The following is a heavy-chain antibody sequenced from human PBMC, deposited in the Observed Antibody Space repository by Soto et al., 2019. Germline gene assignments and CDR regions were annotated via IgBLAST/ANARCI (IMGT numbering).Heavy chain of an antibody. J-gene: IGHJ4*02. V-gene: IGHV3-30-3*01. CDR3: ARDDGATAVASAFAY. CDR1: GFTFSNYA. D-gene: IGHD5-12*01. Sequence: QVQLVESGGGVVQPGGSLRLSCVASGFTFSNYALHWVRQAPGKGLEWVAVISFDRTKIYYADSVKGRFTISRDNSKNMLSLQMNSLRVEDTAVYYCARDDGATAVASAFAYWGQGTLVTVSS. CDR2: ISFDRTKI.